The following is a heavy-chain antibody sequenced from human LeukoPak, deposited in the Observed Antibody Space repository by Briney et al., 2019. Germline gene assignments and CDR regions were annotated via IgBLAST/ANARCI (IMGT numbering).Heavy chain of an antibody. D-gene: IGHD3-10*01. Sequence: PSETLSLTCTVSGGSISSGSYYWSWLRQPAGKGLEWIGRIYTSGSTNYNPSLKSRVTISVDTSKNQFSLKLSSVTAADTAVYYCASGGGPIDYWGQGTLVTVSS. J-gene: IGHJ4*02. CDR3: ASGGGPIDY. V-gene: IGHV4-61*02. CDR2: IYTSGST. CDR1: GGSISSGSYY.